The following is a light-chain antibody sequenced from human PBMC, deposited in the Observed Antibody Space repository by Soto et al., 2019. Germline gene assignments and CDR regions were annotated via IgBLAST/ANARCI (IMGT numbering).Light chain of an antibody. CDR2: KAS. Sequence: DVVMTPSPLSLPVTLGQPASISCRSSLSLVYSDGIAYLNWFQQRPGQSPRRLIYKASNRDSGVPDRLSGSGSGSDFTLQINRVEAEDVGIYYCMEGTHWPPTFGRGTRVEIK. CDR1: LSLVYSDGIAY. CDR3: MEGTHWPPT. J-gene: IGKJ1*01. V-gene: IGKV2-30*01.